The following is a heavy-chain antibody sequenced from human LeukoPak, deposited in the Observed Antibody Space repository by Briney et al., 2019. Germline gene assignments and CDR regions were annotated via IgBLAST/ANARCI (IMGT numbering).Heavy chain of an antibody. CDR3: AREGVGGFDS. J-gene: IGHJ4*02. CDR1: GFTFDDYA. CDR2: ISSSSTYI. D-gene: IGHD3-10*01. V-gene: IGHV3-21*01. Sequence: GRSLRLSCAASGFTFDDYAMHWVRQAPGKGLDWVSSISSSSTYIYYADSVKGRFTVSRDNAKNSLYLHMNSLRAEDAAVYYCAREGVGGFDSWGQGTLVTVSS.